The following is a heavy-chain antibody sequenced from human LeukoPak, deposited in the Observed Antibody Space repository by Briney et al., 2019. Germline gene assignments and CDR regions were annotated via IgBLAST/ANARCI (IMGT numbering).Heavy chain of an antibody. D-gene: IGHD5-18*01. V-gene: IGHV3-30*02. CDR2: IRYDESDK. J-gene: IGHJ3*02. CDR3: ARRLPSYGPFVDAFDI. CDR1: GFTFSSYG. Sequence: PGGSLRLSCAASGFTFSSYGMHWVRQAPGKGLEWVAFIRYDESDKYYADSVKGRFTISRDNSKNTLYLQMNSLKTEDTAVYYCARRLPSYGPFVDAFDIWGQGTMVTVSS.